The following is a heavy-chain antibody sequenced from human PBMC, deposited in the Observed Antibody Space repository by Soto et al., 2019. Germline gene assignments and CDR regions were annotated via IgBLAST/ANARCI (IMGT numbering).Heavy chain of an antibody. J-gene: IGHJ4*02. CDR2: IGYDGSNK. CDR3: AKGPAGSRPDY. Sequence: QVQLVESGGGVVQPGRSLRLSCAASGFTFSSYGMHWVRQAPGKGLEWVAVIGYDGSNKYYADSVKGRFTISRDNSKNTVELQMNSLRAEDTAVYYCAKGPAGSRPDYWGQGTLVTVSS. CDR1: GFTFSSYG. V-gene: IGHV3-33*06. D-gene: IGHD2-15*01.